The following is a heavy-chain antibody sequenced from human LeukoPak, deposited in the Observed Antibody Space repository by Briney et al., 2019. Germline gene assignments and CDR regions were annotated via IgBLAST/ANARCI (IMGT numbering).Heavy chain of an antibody. D-gene: IGHD3-10*01. CDR1: GFTFDDYA. V-gene: IGHV3-7*01. CDR3: ARGSVVDESGSYYRWFDL. Sequence: GGSLRLSCAASGFTFDDYAMHWVRQAPGKGLEWVANIKRDGSEKNYVDSVRGRFTVSRDNRENSLYLHLNSLGVEDTAVYYCARGSVVDESGSYYRWFDLWGQGSLVTVS. CDR2: IKRDGSEK. J-gene: IGHJ5*01.